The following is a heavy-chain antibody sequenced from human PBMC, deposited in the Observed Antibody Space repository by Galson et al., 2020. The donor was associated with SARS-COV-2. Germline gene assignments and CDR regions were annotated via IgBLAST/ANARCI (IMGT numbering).Heavy chain of an antibody. Sequence: GESLKISCAASGFTFKRHWMDWVRQVPGKGLEWVSHINIDGRVTRYADSVKGRFTISRDNAEDTLYLQMNSLRVEDTAVYYCVRGGAVGTREGDFWGQGTRVTVSS. CDR2: INIDGRVT. J-gene: IGHJ4*02. CDR1: GFTFKRHW. V-gene: IGHV3-74*01. CDR3: VRGGAVGTREGDF. D-gene: IGHD6-19*01.